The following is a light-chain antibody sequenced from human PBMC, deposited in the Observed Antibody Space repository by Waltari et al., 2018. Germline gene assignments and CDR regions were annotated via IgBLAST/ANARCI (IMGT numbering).Light chain of an antibody. CDR1: ASNIGGNL. CDR2: RSD. V-gene: IGLV1-44*01. J-gene: IGLJ3*02. Sequence: QSVLTQPPSASGTPGQRVTISCSGSASNIGGNLVNWYQQLPGKAPKLLIYRSDLRPSGVPERFSGAKSGTSASLAISGLQSEDEADYCCASWDDSLNGHWVFGGGTKVTVL. CDR3: ASWDDSLNGHWV.